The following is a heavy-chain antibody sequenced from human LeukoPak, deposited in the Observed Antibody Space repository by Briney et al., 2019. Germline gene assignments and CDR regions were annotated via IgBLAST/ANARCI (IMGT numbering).Heavy chain of an antibody. D-gene: IGHD3-22*01. CDR2: IYPGDSDT. CDR1: GYSFTSYW. J-gene: IGHJ4*02. CDR3: ARPGPTYYYDSSGYYYDY. V-gene: IGHV5-51*01. Sequence: GESLKISCKGSGYSFTSYWIGWVRQMPGKGLEWMGIIYPGDSDTRYSSSFQGQVTISADKSIGTAYPQWSSLKASDTAMYYCARPGPTYYYDSSGYYYDYWGQGTLVTVSS.